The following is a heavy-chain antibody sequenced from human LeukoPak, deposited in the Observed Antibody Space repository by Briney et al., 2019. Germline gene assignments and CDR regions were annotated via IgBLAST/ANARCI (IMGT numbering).Heavy chain of an antibody. J-gene: IGHJ6*03. V-gene: IGHV1-8*03. Sequence: ASVKVSCKASGYTFTSYGISWVRQATGQGLEWMGWMNPNSGNTGYAQKFQGRVTITRNTSISTAYMELSSLRSEDTAVYYCARTPPSSGWYGDYYYYYMDVWGKGTTVTISS. CDR3: ARTPPSSGWYGDYYYYYMDV. CDR2: MNPNSGNT. D-gene: IGHD6-19*01. CDR1: GYTFTSYG.